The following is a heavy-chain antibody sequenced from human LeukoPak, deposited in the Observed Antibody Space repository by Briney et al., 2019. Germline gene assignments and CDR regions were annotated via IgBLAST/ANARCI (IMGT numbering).Heavy chain of an antibody. V-gene: IGHV3-48*03. CDR2: ISSSGSTI. J-gene: IGHJ4*02. CDR3: AKGYCSGGSCYSAYDY. CDR1: GFTFSSYE. D-gene: IGHD2-15*01. Sequence: PGGSLRLSCAASGFTFSSYEMNWVRQAPGKGLEWVSYISSSGSTIYYADSVKGRFTISRDNAKNSLYLQMNSLRAEDTALYYCAKGYCSGGSCYSAYDYWGQGTLVTVSS.